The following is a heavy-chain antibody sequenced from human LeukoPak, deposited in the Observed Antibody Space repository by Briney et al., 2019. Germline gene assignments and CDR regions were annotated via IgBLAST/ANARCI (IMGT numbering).Heavy chain of an antibody. CDR2: IYTSGST. V-gene: IGHV4-61*02. Sequence: SQTLSLTCTVSGGSISSGSYYWSWIRQPAGKGLEWIGRIYTSGSTNYNPSLKSRVTISVDTSKNQFSLKLSSVTAADTAVYYCARDHSGYDSWGQGTLVTVSS. J-gene: IGHJ4*02. CDR1: GGSISSGSYY. CDR3: ARDHSGYDS. D-gene: IGHD5-12*01.